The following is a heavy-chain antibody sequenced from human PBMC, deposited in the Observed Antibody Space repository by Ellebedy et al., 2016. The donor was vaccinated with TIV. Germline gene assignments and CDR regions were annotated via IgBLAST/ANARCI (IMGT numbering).Heavy chain of an antibody. CDR3: ARDYYGSGSYWGY. Sequence: GGSLRLSCAASGFTFSSYGMHWVRQAPGKGLEWVAVIWYDGSNKYYADSVKGRFTISRDNSKNTLYRQMNSLRAEDTAVYYCARDYYGSGSYWGYWGQGTLVTVSS. V-gene: IGHV3-33*08. D-gene: IGHD3-10*01. CDR2: IWYDGSNK. J-gene: IGHJ4*02. CDR1: GFTFSSYG.